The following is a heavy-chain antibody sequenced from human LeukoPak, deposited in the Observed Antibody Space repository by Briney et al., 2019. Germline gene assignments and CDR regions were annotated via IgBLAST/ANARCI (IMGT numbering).Heavy chain of an antibody. D-gene: IGHD2-2*01. J-gene: IGHJ5*02. CDR1: GGSISSGGYY. CDR3: ARVVVPAAMGFDP. Sequence: SETLSLTCTVSGGSISSGGYYWSWIRQHPGKGLEWIGYIYYSGSTNYNPSLKSRVTISVDTSKNQFSLKLSSVTAADTAVYYCARVVVPAAMGFDPWGQGTLVTVSS. CDR2: IYYSGST. V-gene: IGHV4-61*08.